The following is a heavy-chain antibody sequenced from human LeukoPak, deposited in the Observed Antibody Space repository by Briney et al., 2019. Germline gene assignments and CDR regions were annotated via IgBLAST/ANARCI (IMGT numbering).Heavy chain of an antibody. CDR3: ASDKGASGWGLGY. CDR1: GGSISSGNYY. CDR2: IYSRGST. D-gene: IGHD6-19*01. Sequence: SETLSLTCTVSGGSISSGNYYLNWIRQPAGRGLEWIGRIYSRGSTNHNSSLKSRVTISLDTSKNQFSLKLTSVTAADTAVYYCASDKGASGWGLGYWGQGTLVTVSS. J-gene: IGHJ4*02. V-gene: IGHV4-61*02.